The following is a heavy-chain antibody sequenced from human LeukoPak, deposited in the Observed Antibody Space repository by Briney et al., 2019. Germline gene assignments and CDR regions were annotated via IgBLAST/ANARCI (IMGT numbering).Heavy chain of an antibody. D-gene: IGHD3-10*01. CDR3: AKAKYYFGGNYFDY. J-gene: IGHJ4*02. Sequence: QPGGSLRLSCAASGFTFSSYAMSWVRQAPGKGLEWVSAISGSGGSTYYADSVKGRFTISRDNSKNTLYLQMNSLRAEDTAVYYCAKAKYYFGGNYFDYWAREPWSPSPQ. CDR2: ISGSGGST. V-gene: IGHV3-23*01. CDR1: GFTFSSYA.